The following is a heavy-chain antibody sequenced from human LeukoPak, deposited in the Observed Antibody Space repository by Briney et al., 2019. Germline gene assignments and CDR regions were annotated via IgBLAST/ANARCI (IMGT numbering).Heavy chain of an antibody. D-gene: IGHD3-22*01. CDR1: GFTFSSYG. CDR2: LSGSGGST. CDR3: ARDGKGDSRRYFDY. Sequence: GGSLRLSCAASGFTFSSYGMSWVRQAPGKGLEWVSALSGSGGSTYYADSVKGRFTISRDNAKNLLYLQMNSLRPEDTAVYYCARDGKGDSRRYFDYCGQGTLVTVSS. J-gene: IGHJ4*02. V-gene: IGHV3-23*01.